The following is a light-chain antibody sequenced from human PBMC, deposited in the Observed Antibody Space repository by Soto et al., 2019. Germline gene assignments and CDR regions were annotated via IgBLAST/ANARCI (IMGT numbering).Light chain of an antibody. CDR3: QQRNTWPPPT. CDR2: DSS. J-gene: IGKJ4*01. CDR1: QSISNS. V-gene: IGKV3-11*01. Sequence: EIVLTQSPVTLSLSPGERATLSCRASQSISNSLAWYQEKPGQAPRLLIYDSSNRATGIPPRFSGSGSGTDFTLTISSLEPEDFAVYYCQQRNTWPPPTFVGGTRVEIE.